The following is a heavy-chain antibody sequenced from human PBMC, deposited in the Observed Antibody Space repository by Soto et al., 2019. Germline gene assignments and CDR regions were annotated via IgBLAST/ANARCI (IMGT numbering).Heavy chain of an antibody. D-gene: IGHD1-26*01. CDR2: IYYSGST. CDR1: GGSISSGGYY. Sequence: QVQLQESGPGLVKPSQTLSLTCTVSGGSISSGGYYWSWIRQHPGNGLEWIGYIYYSGSTYYTPSLKSRVTKSVDTSKNQYSLKLNSATAADTAVYYCAREEQNGDTFGLDYWSQGTLVTVSS. V-gene: IGHV4-31*03. J-gene: IGHJ4*02. CDR3: AREEQNGDTFGLDY.